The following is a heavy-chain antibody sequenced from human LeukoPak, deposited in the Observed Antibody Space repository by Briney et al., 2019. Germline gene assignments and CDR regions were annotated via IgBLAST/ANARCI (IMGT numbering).Heavy chain of an antibody. CDR2: IYHSGIT. CDR1: GYSISSGYY. D-gene: IGHD6-13*01. CDR3: ARGQQQADY. Sequence: PSETLSLTCAVSGYSISSGYYWDWIRQPPGKGLEWIGHIYHSGITYYNPSLKSRVTISIDTSKNQFSLKLSSVTAADTAVYYCARGQQQADYWGQGTLVTVSS. V-gene: IGHV4-38-2*01. J-gene: IGHJ4*02.